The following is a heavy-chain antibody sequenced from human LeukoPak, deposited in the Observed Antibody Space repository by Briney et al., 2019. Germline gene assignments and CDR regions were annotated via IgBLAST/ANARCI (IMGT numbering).Heavy chain of an antibody. J-gene: IGHJ3*02. CDR3: ARDRSYGSGSSGAFDI. CDR1: GFTFDDYA. Sequence: GRSLRLSCAASGFTFDDYAMHWVRQAPGKGLEWVSGISWNSGRINYADSVKGRFTISRDNAKNTLYLQMGSLRAEDMAVYYCARDRSYGSGSSGAFDIWGQGTMVTVSS. D-gene: IGHD3-10*01. V-gene: IGHV3-9*03. CDR2: ISWNSGRI.